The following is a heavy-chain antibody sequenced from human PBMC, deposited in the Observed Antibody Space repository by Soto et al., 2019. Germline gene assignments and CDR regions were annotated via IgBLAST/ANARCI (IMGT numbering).Heavy chain of an antibody. CDR3: ARLRSGWSIDY. CDR1: GFSFSGNW. J-gene: IGHJ4*02. CDR2: VNEDGSEK. Sequence: EVQLVESGGGLVQPGASLRLSCAASGFSFSGNWMTWVRQAPGKGLEWVANVNEDGSEKNYVDSVKGRFTISRDNANNSLYLQMNSLTAADTAVYYCARLRSGWSIDYWGQGALVSVSS. V-gene: IGHV3-7*03. D-gene: IGHD6-19*01.